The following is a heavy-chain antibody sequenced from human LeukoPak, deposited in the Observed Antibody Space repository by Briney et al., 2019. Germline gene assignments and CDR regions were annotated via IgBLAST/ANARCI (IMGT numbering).Heavy chain of an antibody. CDR1: GFTFSSYA. D-gene: IGHD1-26*01. V-gene: IGHV3-7*03. CDR2: IKPDGSAE. CDR3: TRDYRGTFDY. Sequence: GGSLRLSCAASGFTFSSYAMSWVRHVPGRGLDWVANIKPDGSAEYYAASVKGRFTVSRDNAKNSLYLQMNSLRAEDTAVYYCTRDYRGTFDYWGQGTLVTVSS. J-gene: IGHJ4*02.